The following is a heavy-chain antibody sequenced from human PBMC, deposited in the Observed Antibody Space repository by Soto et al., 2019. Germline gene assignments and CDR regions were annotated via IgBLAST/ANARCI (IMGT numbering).Heavy chain of an antibody. V-gene: IGHV4-34*01. CDR3: ATGRCCTITIRSYFDL. D-gene: IGHD3-9*01. Sequence: PSETLSLTCAVRGGHFSGYYWNWIRQAPGKGLEWIGEVNERGSPNYNPSLRSRVTILVETSKNQFALKLTSVTAADTAVYYCATGRCCTITIRSYFDLCGQRILVTVSS. CDR1: GGHFSGYY. CDR2: VNERGSP. J-gene: IGHJ5*02.